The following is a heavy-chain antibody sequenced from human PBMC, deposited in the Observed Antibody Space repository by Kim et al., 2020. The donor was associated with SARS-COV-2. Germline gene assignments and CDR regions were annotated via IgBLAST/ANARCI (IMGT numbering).Heavy chain of an antibody. CDR3: ARQLWLRGWFDP. CDR2: T. Sequence: TYYADSVKDRFTISRHKSKNTLYLQMNSLRAEDTAVYYWARQLWLRGWFDPWGQGTLVTVSS. D-gene: IGHD5-18*01. J-gene: IGHJ5*02. V-gene: IGHV3-53*04.